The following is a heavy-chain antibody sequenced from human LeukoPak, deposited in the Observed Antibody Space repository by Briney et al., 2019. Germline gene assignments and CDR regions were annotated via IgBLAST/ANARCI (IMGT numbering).Heavy chain of an antibody. CDR2: ISYDGSYT. V-gene: IGHV3-30*04. CDR3: ARALDV. CDR1: GLSFNTYA. Sequence: GGSLRLSCVDSGLSFNTYAMHWVRQAPGKGLEWVAAISYDGSYTYYRDSVRGQFTISRDNSKNTMYLQMNSLRAEDTAMYYCARALDVWGKGTTVTVSS. J-gene: IGHJ6*04.